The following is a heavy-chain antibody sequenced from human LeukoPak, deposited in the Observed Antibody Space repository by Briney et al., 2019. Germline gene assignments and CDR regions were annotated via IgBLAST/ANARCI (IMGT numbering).Heavy chain of an antibody. D-gene: IGHD6-6*01. Sequence: SETLSLTCTVSGGSISPYYWSWIRQSPGKGLEWIGYIYYSGNTYYNPSLKSRVTISVDTSKNQFSLKLSPVTAADTAVYYCARDWGVTARPGYMHVWGKGTTVTVSS. J-gene: IGHJ6*03. CDR1: GGSISPYY. CDR2: IYYSGNT. CDR3: ARDWGVTARPGYMHV. V-gene: IGHV4-59*01.